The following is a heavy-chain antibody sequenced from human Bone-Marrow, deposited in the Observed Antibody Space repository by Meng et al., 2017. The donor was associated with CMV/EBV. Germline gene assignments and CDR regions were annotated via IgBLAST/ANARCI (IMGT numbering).Heavy chain of an antibody. CDR1: GFTFSSYG. Sequence: LSLTCAASGFTFSSYGMHWVRQAPGKGLEWVAFIRYDGSNKYYADSVKGRFTISRDNAKNSLYLQMNSLRAEDTAVYYCARSPPMDVWGQGTTVTVSS. CDR2: IRYDGSNK. V-gene: IGHV3-33*01. J-gene: IGHJ6*02. CDR3: ARSPPMDV.